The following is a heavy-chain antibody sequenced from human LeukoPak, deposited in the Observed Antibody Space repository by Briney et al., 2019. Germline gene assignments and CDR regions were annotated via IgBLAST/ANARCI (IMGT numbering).Heavy chain of an antibody. Sequence: GGSLRLSCAASGFAFSSYWMSWVRQAPGKGLEWVANIKRDGSDTSYVDSVKGRFTISRDNAKNSLYLQLNSQRAEDTAVYYCARDANYYDSRGENYFNYWGQGTLVTVSS. CDR3: ARDANYYDSRGENYFNY. CDR1: GFAFSSYW. J-gene: IGHJ4*02. CDR2: IKRDGSDT. V-gene: IGHV3-7*01. D-gene: IGHD3-22*01.